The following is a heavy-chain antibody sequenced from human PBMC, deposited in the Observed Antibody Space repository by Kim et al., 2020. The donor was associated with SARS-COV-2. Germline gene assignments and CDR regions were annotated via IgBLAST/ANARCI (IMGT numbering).Heavy chain of an antibody. CDR3: TRGGASDRYGLDV. J-gene: IGHJ6*02. CDR2: TSGYNAKT. V-gene: IGHV1-18*01. Sequence: ASVKVSCKASGYTFTNYGFTWVRQAPEQGLEWMGWTSGYNAKTNYAQNLQGRVTMTTDTSTSTAYMELRSLKSDDTAVYYCTRGGASDRYGLDVWGQGTTVPVSS. D-gene: IGHD2-21*02. CDR1: GYTFTNYG.